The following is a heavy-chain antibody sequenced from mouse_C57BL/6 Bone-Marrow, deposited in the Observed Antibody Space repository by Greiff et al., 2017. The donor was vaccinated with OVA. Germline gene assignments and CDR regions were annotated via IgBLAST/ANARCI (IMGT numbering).Heavy chain of an antibody. V-gene: IGHV1-67*01. CDR2: ISTYYGDA. J-gene: IGHJ3*01. D-gene: IGHD2-4*01. CDR1: GYTFTDYA. Sequence: VQLQESGPELVRPGVSVKISCKGSGYTFTDYAMLGVKQRHAKSRACILCISTYYGDASYNQKFKDKATMTVDKSSSTAYMELARLTSEDSAVYYCARYYYDYDEGFAYWGQGTLVTVSA. CDR3: ARYYYDYDEGFAY.